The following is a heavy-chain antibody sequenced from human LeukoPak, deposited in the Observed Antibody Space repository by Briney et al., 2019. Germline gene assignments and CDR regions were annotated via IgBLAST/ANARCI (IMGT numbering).Heavy chain of an antibody. Sequence: ASVKVSCKASGGTFSSYAIDWVRQAPGQGLEWMGGIIPIFGTANYAQKFQGRVTITTDESTSTVYMELSSLRSEDTAVYYCARGVSGYCSSTSCSKAGYYFYYMAVWGKGTTVTVSS. D-gene: IGHD2-2*01. V-gene: IGHV1-69*05. J-gene: IGHJ6*03. CDR2: IIPIFGTA. CDR3: ARGVSGYCSSTSCSKAGYYFYYMAV. CDR1: GGTFSSYA.